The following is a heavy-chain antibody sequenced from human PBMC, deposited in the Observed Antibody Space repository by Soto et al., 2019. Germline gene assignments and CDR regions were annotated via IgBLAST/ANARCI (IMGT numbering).Heavy chain of an antibody. CDR2: ISSSSSYI. Sequence: EVQLVESGGGLVKPGGSLRLSCAASGFTFSSYSMNWVRQAPGKGLEWVSSISSSSSYIYYADSVKGRFTISRDNAKNSLYLQMNSLRAEDTAVYYCARGYYDFWSGYDNYYFDYWGQGTLVTVSS. J-gene: IGHJ4*02. CDR3: ARGYYDFWSGYDNYYFDY. CDR1: GFTFSSYS. V-gene: IGHV3-21*01. D-gene: IGHD3-3*01.